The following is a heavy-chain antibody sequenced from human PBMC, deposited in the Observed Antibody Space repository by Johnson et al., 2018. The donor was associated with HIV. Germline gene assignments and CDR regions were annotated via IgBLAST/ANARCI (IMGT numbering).Heavy chain of an antibody. J-gene: IGHJ3*02. D-gene: IGHD4-11*01. CDR1: GFTVSSNY. V-gene: IGHV3-66*03. Sequence: EVQLVESGGGLIQPGGSLRLSCAASGFTVSSNYMSWVRQAPGKGLEWVSVIYSGGSTYYADSVKGRFTISRDNSKNTLYLQMHSLRAEDTAVYYCARNEYSNYGVRDACDIWGQGTMVTVPS. CDR2: IYSGGST. CDR3: ARNEYSNYGVRDACDI.